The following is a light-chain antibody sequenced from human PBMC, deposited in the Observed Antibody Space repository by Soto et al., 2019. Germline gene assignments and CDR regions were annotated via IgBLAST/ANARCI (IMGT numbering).Light chain of an antibody. V-gene: IGKV3-15*01. J-gene: IGKJ1*01. CDR1: ESVSTS. CDR2: GAS. Sequence: IELTKSPATLSLSPGERVTLSCRASESVSTSLAWYQQKAGQAPRLLIYGASTRATGIPARFSGSGSGTEFTLTLSGLQSEDFGVYFCQQYDQWWTFGQGTKVDIK. CDR3: QQYDQWWT.